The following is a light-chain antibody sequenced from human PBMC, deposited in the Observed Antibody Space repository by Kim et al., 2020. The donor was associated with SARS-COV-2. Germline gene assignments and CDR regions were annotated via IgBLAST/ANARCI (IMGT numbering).Light chain of an antibody. CDR2: SNN. J-gene: IGLJ3*02. V-gene: IGLV1-44*01. Sequence: GQRVTISCSGTSSNIGSNTVNWYQQLPGTAPKLLIYSNNQRPSGVPDRFSGSKSGTSASLAISGLQSEDEADYYCVTWDDSLNGPVFGGGTQLTVL. CDR3: VTWDDSLNGPV. CDR1: SSNIGSNT.